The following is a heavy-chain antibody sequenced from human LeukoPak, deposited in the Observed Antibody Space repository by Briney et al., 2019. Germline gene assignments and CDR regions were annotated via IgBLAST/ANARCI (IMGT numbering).Heavy chain of an antibody. CDR1: GGSISSSSYY. J-gene: IGHJ2*01. Sequence: SETLSLTCTVSGGSISSSSYYWGWIRQPPGKGLEWIGSLSYSGSTYFNPSLKSRVTISVDASQNQFSLKLSSVTAADTALYYCARLTPTGVGRGFFGLWGRGTLVTVSS. V-gene: IGHV4-39*01. CDR3: ARLTPTGVGRGFFGL. D-gene: IGHD7-27*01. CDR2: LSYSGST.